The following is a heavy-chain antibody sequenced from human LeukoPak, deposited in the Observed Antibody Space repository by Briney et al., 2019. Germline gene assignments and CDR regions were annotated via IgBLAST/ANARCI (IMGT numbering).Heavy chain of an antibody. CDR3: ARGISVLRALDWFDP. D-gene: IGHD2/OR15-2a*01. Sequence: GGSLRLSCAASGFTFSSYSMNWVRQAPGKGLEWVSSISSSSSYIYYADSVKGRFTISRDNAKNSLYLQMNSLRAEDTAVYYCARGISVLRALDWFDPWGQGTLVTVSS. CDR2: ISSSSSYI. CDR1: GFTFSSYS. V-gene: IGHV3-21*01. J-gene: IGHJ5*02.